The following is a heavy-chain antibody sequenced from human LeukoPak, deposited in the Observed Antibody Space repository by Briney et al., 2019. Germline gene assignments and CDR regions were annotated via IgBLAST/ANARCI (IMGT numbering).Heavy chain of an antibody. CDR1: GGSISSGGYS. D-gene: IGHD6-6*01. CDR3: ASIAARGLPFDY. CDR2: IYYSGST. V-gene: IGHV4-30-4*07. J-gene: IGHJ4*02. Sequence: SETLSLTCAVSGGSISSGGYSWSWIRQPPGKGLEWIGYIYYSGSTYYNPSLKSRVTISVDTSKNQFSLKLSSVTAADTAVYYCASIAARGLPFDYWGQGTLVTVSS.